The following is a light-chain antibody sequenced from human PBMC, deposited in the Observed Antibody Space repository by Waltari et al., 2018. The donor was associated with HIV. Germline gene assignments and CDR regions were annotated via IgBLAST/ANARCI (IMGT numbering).Light chain of an antibody. CDR1: GSNIGTYS. V-gene: IGLV1-47*01. J-gene: IGLJ2*01. CDR3: AVWDDSLGGAV. Sequence: QSVVTQPPSASGTPGQRVTISCSGSGSNIGTYSVNWYQHFPGTTPKLLIYMNDQRPSVVPGRFSGSQSGTSASLAIRGLQYDDEADYYCAVWDDSLGGAVFGGGTKLTVL. CDR2: MND.